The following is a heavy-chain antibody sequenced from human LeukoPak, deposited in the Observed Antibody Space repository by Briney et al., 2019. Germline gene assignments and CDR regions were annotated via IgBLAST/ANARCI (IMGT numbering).Heavy chain of an antibody. D-gene: IGHD6-19*01. V-gene: IGHV4-34*01. CDR3: ARHNPEQWLVRRYYYYGMDV. CDR2: INHSGST. CDR1: GRFFSGYY. Sequence: SETLSLTCAVYGRFFSGYYWSWIRQPPGKGLEWIGEINHSGSTNSNPPLKSRVTISVDTSKNQFSLKLSSVTAADTAVYYCARHNPEQWLVRRYYYYGMDVWGQGTTVTVSS. J-gene: IGHJ6*02.